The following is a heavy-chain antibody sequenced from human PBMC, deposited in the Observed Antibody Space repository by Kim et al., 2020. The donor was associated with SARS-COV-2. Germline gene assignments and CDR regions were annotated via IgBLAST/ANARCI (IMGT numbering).Heavy chain of an antibody. CDR3: AKVTSGSSGWFEYFQH. CDR1: GFTFNNYA. J-gene: IGHJ1*01. D-gene: IGHD6-19*01. V-gene: IGHV3-23*01. Sequence: GGSLRLSCAASGFTFNNYAMSWVRQAPGKGLEWVSGIRDSGGSTHYADSVKGRVSISRDNSKNTLYLQMDSLRAEDTAVYYCAKVTSGSSGWFEYFQHWGQGTLGTVSS. CDR2: IRDSGGST.